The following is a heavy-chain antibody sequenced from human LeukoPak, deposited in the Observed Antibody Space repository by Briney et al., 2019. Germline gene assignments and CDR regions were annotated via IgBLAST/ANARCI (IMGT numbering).Heavy chain of an antibody. D-gene: IGHD4-17*01. CDR1: GGTLSSYA. V-gene: IGHV1-69*13. J-gene: IGHJ5*02. CDR3: ARSVTTLEGYNWFDP. Sequence: GASVNVSCKASGGTLSSYAISWVRLAPGQGLEWMGGIIPIFGTANYPQKFQGRVTINADESTSTAYMGLSSLRSEDTAVYYCARSVTTLEGYNWFDPWGQGTLVTVSS. CDR2: IIPIFGTA.